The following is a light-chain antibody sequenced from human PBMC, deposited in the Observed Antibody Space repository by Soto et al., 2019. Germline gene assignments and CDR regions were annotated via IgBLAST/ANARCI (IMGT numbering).Light chain of an antibody. CDR2: GAS. V-gene: IGKV3-20*01. J-gene: IGKJ5*01. CDR3: QQLRT. CDR1: QSVSSSY. Sequence: EIVLTQSPGTLSLSPGERATLSSRASQSVSSSYLAWYQQKPGQAPRLLIYGASSRATGIPDRFSGSGSGTDFTLTISRLEPEDFAVYYCQQLRTFGQGTRLEIK.